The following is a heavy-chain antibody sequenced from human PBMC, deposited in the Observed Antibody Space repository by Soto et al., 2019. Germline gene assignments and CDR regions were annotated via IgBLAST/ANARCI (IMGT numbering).Heavy chain of an antibody. CDR3: ARDGGQIYDSSGYYYKVDAFDI. Sequence: PSDTLSLTCTVSGGSISSYYWSWIRQPPGKGLEWIGYIYYSGSTNYNPSLKSRVTISVDTSKNQFSLKLSSVTAADTAVYYCARDGGQIYDSSGYYYKVDAFDIWGQGTLVTVS. CDR1: GGSISSYY. J-gene: IGHJ3*02. D-gene: IGHD3-22*01. V-gene: IGHV4-59*01. CDR2: IYYSGST.